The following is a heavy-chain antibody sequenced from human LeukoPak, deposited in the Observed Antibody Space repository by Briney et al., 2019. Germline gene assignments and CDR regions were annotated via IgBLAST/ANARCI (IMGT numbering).Heavy chain of an antibody. D-gene: IGHD2-15*01. Sequence: GGSLRLSCAASGFTFSSYVMSWVRQAPGEGLEWVSTISGNGRNTYYADSVKGRLTISRDNSKITVYLEMNSLRAEDTAVYYCAGGRGVYGYWYFDLWGRGTLATVSS. J-gene: IGHJ2*01. V-gene: IGHV3-23*01. CDR2: ISGNGRNT. CDR3: AGGRGVYGYWYFDL. CDR1: GFTFSSYV.